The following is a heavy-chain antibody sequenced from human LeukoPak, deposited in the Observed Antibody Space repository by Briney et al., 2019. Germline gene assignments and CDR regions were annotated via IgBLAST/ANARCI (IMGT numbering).Heavy chain of an antibody. CDR3: ARDLGGVVPTAMYTDY. D-gene: IGHD2-2*01. Sequence: ASVKVSCKASGYTFTSYGVSWVRQAPGQGLEWMGWISGYNGNTNYAQKLQGRVTMTTDTSTSPAYMELRSLRSDDTAVYYCARDLGGVVPTAMYTDYWGQGTLVTVSS. V-gene: IGHV1-18*01. CDR2: ISGYNGNT. CDR1: GYTFTSYG. J-gene: IGHJ4*02.